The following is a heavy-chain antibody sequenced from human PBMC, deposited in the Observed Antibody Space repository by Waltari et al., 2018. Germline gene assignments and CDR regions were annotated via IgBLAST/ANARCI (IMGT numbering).Heavy chain of an antibody. V-gene: IGHV3-21*02. CDR3: ARVRDDPFYGGSGYSST. Sequence: EVQLVESGGGLVKPGGSLRLSCPAYGFGFSSSSLNSFRQDPGKGLEGAESTSSVSSFRYYGNSVKGRFTISRDNAKNVLYLQMNSLRVEDTAVYYCARVRDDPFYGGSGYSSTWGQGTLVAVSS. CDR1: GFGFSSSS. J-gene: IGHJ4*02. D-gene: IGHD3-22*01. CDR2: TSSVSSFR.